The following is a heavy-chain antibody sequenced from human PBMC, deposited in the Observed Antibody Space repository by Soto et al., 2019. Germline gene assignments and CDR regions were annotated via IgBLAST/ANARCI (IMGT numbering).Heavy chain of an antibody. CDR3: ATDRAAGAAMAV. V-gene: IGHV3-21*01. D-gene: IGHD6-13*01. Sequence: EVQLVESGGGLVKPGGSLRLSCAASGLTFSTYGMNWVRQAPGKGLEWVSSISSGGEYLDYADSVKGRLTISRGNAKNSLYLQLDSLRVEDTAVDYCATDRAAGAAMAVWGQGTTVTDSS. J-gene: IGHJ6*02. CDR2: ISSGGEYL. CDR1: GLTFSTYG.